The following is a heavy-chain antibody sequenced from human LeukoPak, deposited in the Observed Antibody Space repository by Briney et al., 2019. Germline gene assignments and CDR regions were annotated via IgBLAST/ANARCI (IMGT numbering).Heavy chain of an antibody. Sequence: SETLSLTCAAYGGSFSGYYWSWIRQPPGKGLEWIGEINHSGSTNYNPSLKSRVTISVDTSKNQFSLKLSSVTAADTAVYYCARDRGRMAYYYGSGDRSWFDPWGQGTLVTVSS. CDR1: GGSFSGYY. CDR2: INHSGST. V-gene: IGHV4-34*01. J-gene: IGHJ5*02. CDR3: ARDRGRMAYYYGSGDRSWFDP. D-gene: IGHD3-10*01.